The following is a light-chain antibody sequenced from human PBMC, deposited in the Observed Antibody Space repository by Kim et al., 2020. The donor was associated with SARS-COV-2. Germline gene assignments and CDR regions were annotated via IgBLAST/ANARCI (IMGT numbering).Light chain of an antibody. CDR2: GAY. J-gene: IGKJ1*01. CDR3: QQYNNWPPWT. CDR1: QSVSSN. V-gene: IGKV3-15*01. Sequence: SPGERATLSCRASQSVSSNVDWYQQKPGQAPRLLIYGAYTRATGIPARFSGSVSGTEFTLTISSLQSEDFAVYYCQQYNNWPPWTFGQGTKVDIK.